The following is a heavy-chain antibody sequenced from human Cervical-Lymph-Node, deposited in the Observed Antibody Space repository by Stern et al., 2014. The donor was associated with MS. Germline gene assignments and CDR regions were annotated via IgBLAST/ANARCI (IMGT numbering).Heavy chain of an antibody. CDR1: GYTFTTSH. D-gene: IGHD2-15*01. J-gene: IGHJ3*02. CDR3: AARAASSRHDASDI. CDR2: MNPKSGNT. V-gene: IGHV1-8*01. Sequence: QVQLVESGAEVKKPGASVKVSCKASGYTFTTSHVDWVRQATGPWLEWVGWMNPKSGNTGYAEKFQGRVTMTRNTSISTAYMELTNLRSEDTAVYYCAARAASSRHDASDIWGQGTMVIVSS.